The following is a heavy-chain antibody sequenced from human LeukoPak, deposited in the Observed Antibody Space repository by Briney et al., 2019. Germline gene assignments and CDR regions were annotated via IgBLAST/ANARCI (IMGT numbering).Heavy chain of an antibody. CDR1: GGSFSGYY. V-gene: IGHV4-34*01. D-gene: IGHD3-22*01. J-gene: IGHJ3*02. CDR3: AGTTYYYDSSGYYWDAFDI. CDR2: INHSGST. Sequence: PSETLSLTCAVYGGSFSGYYWSWIRQPPGKGLEWIGEINHSGSTNYNPSLKSRVTISVDTSKNQFSLKLSSVTAADTAVYYCAGTTYYYDSSGYYWDAFDIWGQGTMVTVSS.